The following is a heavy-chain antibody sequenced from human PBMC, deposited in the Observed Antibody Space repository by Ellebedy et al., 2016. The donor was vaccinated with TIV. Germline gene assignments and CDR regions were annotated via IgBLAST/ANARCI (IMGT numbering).Heavy chain of an antibody. J-gene: IGHJ5*02. CDR2: ISSSSSYI. Sequence: GESLKISCAASGFTFSSYSMNWVRQAPGKGLEWVSSISSSSSYIYYADSVKGRFTISRDNAKHSLYLQMNSLRAEDTAVYNCAMGGGPHFDWLLAWGQGTLVTVSS. D-gene: IGHD3-9*01. CDR3: AMGGGPHFDWLLA. V-gene: IGHV3-21*01. CDR1: GFTFSSYS.